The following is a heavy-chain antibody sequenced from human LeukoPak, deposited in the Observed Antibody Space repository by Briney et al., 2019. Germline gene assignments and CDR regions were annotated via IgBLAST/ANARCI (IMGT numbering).Heavy chain of an antibody. CDR2: ISGSGGST. V-gene: IGHV3-23*01. CDR1: GFTFSSYA. Sequence: GGSLRLSCAASGFTFSSYAMSWVRQAPGKGLEWVSAISGSGGSTYYADSVKGRFTISRDNSKNTLYLQMNSLRAEDTAVYYCAKARTKLRLGELSTLYGHYFDYWGQGTLVTVSS. D-gene: IGHD3-16*02. CDR3: AKARTKLRLGELSTLYGHYFDY. J-gene: IGHJ4*02.